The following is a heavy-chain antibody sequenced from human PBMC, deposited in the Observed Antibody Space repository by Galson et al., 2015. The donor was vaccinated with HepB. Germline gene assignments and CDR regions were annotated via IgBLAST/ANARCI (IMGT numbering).Heavy chain of an antibody. J-gene: IGHJ6*03. CDR2: ISSSSSYI. CDR3: ARGVEGGYYPLYYYYYYYMDV. Sequence: SLRLSCAASGFTFSSYSMNWVRQAPGKGLEWVSSISSSSSYIYYADSVKGRFTISRDNAKNSLYLQMNSLRAEDTAVYYCARGVEGGYYPLYYYYYYYMDVWGKGTTVTVSS. D-gene: IGHD3-22*01. CDR1: GFTFSSYS. V-gene: IGHV3-21*01.